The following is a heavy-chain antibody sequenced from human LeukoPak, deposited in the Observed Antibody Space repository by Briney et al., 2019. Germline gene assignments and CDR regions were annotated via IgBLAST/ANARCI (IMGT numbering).Heavy chain of an antibody. CDR2: TFYRSKWDN. V-gene: IGHV6-1*01. D-gene: IGHD3-10*02. Sequence: SQTLSLTCAISGGSVSSNIAAWNWIRQSPSRGLEWLGRTFYRSKWDNEYAGSVKGRIIINPDTSRNQFSLHLNSVTPEDTAVYYCASDHRNTMLDVWGEGTTATVSS. J-gene: IGHJ6*02. CDR3: ASDHRNTMLDV. CDR1: GGSVSSNIAA.